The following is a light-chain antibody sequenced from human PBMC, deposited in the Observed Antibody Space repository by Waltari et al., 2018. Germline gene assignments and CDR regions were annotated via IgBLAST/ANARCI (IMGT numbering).Light chain of an antibody. CDR2: EDT. J-gene: IGLJ1*01. CDR3: KSDGVSTYV. Sequence: NFMLPQPHSVSESPGKTVTISCTRSSGSIGSNYVQWYQQRPGSAPTTVLYEDTPRSSVVPDRFVGSIDSSSNSASRTIAGLKTEDEAEYYCKSDGVSTYVFGSGTKVTLL. CDR1: SGSIGSNY. V-gene: IGLV6-57*03.